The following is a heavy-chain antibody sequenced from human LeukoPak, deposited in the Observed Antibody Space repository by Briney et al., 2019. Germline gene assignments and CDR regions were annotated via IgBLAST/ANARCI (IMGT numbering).Heavy chain of an antibody. V-gene: IGHV3-7*01. J-gene: IGHJ4*02. CDR3: ARAPGDFWSGYYPYYFDY. D-gene: IGHD3-3*01. Sequence: GGSLRLSCAAPGFTFSSYWMSWVRQAPGKGLEWVANIKQDGSEKYYVDSVKGRFTISRDNAKNSLYLQMNSLRAEDTAVYYCARAPGDFWSGYYPYYFDYWGQGTLVTVSS. CDR1: GFTFSSYW. CDR2: IKQDGSEK.